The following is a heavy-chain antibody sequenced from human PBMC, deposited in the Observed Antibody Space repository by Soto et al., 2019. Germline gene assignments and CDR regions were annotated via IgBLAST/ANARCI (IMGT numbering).Heavy chain of an antibody. V-gene: IGHV3-64D*06. CDR1: GFTFSNYW. CDR2: INYNGGTT. Sequence: GGSLRLSCAASGFTFSNYWMTWVRQAPGKGLEYVSAINYNGGTTYYVDSVKGRFTISRDNSKNTLYLQMSSLKVEDTAMYHCVTWGGIEAHNLDHWGQGTLVTVCS. J-gene: IGHJ4*02. D-gene: IGHD6-6*01. CDR3: VTWGGIEAHNLDH.